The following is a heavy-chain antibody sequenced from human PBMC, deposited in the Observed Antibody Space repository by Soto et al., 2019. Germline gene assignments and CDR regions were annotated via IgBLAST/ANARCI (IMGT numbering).Heavy chain of an antibody. J-gene: IGHJ5*02. D-gene: IGHD3-3*01. Sequence: ESGPTLVNPTQTLTLTCTFSGFSLSTSGMRVSWIRQPPGKALEWLARIDWDDDKFYSTSLKTRLTISKDTSKNQVVLTMTNMDPVDTATYYCAREAYDFWSGYYHDWFDPWGQGTLVTVSS. CDR2: IDWDDDK. V-gene: IGHV2-70*04. CDR1: GFSLSTSGMR. CDR3: AREAYDFWSGYYHDWFDP.